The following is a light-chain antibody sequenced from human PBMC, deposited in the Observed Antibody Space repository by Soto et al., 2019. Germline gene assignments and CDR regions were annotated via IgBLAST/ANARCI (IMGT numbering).Light chain of an antibody. J-gene: IGLJ3*02. CDR1: SSDFGGYKY. CDR2: DVT. CDR3: SSYTTSNIV. Sequence: QSALTQPASVSGSPGQSITISCTGTSSDFGGYKYVSWYQHHAGKAPKLLIYDVTNRPSRVSNRFSGSKSGNTASLTISRLQAEDEADYYCSSYTTSNIVFGGGTKVTVL. V-gene: IGLV2-14*03.